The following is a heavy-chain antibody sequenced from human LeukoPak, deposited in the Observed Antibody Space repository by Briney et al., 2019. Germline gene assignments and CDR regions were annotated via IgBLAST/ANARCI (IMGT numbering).Heavy chain of an antibody. D-gene: IGHD2-2*02. CDR1: GYTFTSYG. CDR3: ARDELGYCSSTSCYRSLSLDY. Sequence: ASVTVSCNASGYTFTSYGISWVRQAPGQGVEWMGWISAYNGNTNYVQNLKGRVTMSTDTSTSTVYMELRRLRSDDTAVYYCARDELGYCSSTSCYRSLSLDYWGQGTLVTVSS. J-gene: IGHJ4*02. CDR2: ISAYNGNT. V-gene: IGHV1-18*01.